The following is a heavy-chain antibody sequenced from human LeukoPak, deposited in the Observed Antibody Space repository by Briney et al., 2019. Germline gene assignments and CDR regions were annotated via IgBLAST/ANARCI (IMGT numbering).Heavy chain of an antibody. D-gene: IGHD6-19*01. CDR1: GDSVSSKNGA. J-gene: IGHJ4*02. CDR2: TYYRSKWYN. V-gene: IGHV6-1*01. Sequence: SQTLSLTCVVSGDSVSSKNGAWNWIRQSPSRGLEWLGRTYYRSKWYNDYAESMEGRMTISQDTSKNQYSLHLNSVTPDDTAVYYCARDFGTTGWHTFNYWGQGTLVTVSS. CDR3: ARDFGTTGWHTFNY.